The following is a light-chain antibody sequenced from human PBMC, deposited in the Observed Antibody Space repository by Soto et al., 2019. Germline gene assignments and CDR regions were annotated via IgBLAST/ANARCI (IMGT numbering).Light chain of an antibody. CDR2: WAS. J-gene: IGKJ1*01. V-gene: IGKV4-1*01. CDR3: QQYYSFPPT. Sequence: DIVMTQSPDSLAVSLGEGATINCKSSQIVLHTPNNKNFLAWYQQKPRQPPKLLIYWASTRESGVPDRFSGSGSGTDFTLTISSLQAEDVAVYYCQQYYSFPPTFGQGTKVDIK. CDR1: QIVLHTPNNKNF.